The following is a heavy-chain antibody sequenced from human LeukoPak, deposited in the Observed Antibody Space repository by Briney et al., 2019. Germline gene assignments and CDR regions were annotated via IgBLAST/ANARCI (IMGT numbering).Heavy chain of an antibody. CDR1: GFTFSSYS. CDR3: AREGREYSYDY. J-gene: IGHJ4*02. D-gene: IGHD5-18*01. CDR2: ISSPTSNI. V-gene: IGHV3-48*01. Sequence: PGGSLRLSCAASGFTFSSYSMSWVRQAPGKGLEWISYISSPTSNIHYADSVKGRFTISRDNAKNSLFLQMNSLRVDDTAVYYCAREGREYSYDYWGQGTLVTVSS.